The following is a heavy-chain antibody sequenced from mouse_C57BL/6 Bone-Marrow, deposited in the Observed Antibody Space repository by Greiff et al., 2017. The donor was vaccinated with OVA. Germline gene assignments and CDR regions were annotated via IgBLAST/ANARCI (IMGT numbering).Heavy chain of an antibody. CDR1: GYSFTGYY. Sequence: VQLQQSGPELVKPGASVKISCKASGYSFTGYYMHWVKQSSEKSLEWIGEIKPSTGGTSYNQKFKGKATLTVAKSSSTAYMQLKSLTSEDSAVYYCARRDAMDYWGQGTSVTVSS. V-gene: IGHV1-43*01. CDR2: IKPSTGGT. J-gene: IGHJ4*01. CDR3: ARRDAMDY.